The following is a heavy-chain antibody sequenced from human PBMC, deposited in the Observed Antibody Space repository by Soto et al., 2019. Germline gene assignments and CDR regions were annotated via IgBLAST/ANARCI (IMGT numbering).Heavy chain of an antibody. CDR1: GGTSSDYA. Sequence: QVLLVQSGTAVKKPGSSVKVSCQASGGTSSDYALTWVRQAPGQGLEWMGWIIPIFGTANYAQRFQGRVSITADESSSTAYMELSSLKSEDTAVYYCAGSFKYGSGTFDALDVWGHGTMVMVSS. V-gene: IGHV1-69*01. CDR3: AGSFKYGSGTFDALDV. D-gene: IGHD3-10*01. CDR2: IIPIFGTA. J-gene: IGHJ3*01.